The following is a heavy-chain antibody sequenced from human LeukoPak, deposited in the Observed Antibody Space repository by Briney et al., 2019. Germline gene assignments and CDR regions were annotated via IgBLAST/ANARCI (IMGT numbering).Heavy chain of an antibody. CDR1: GFTFSSYS. CDR3: ARTREQWQVLDY. D-gene: IGHD6-19*01. CDR2: ISSSGSTI. Sequence: PGGSLRLSCAASGFTFSSYSMNWVRQAPGKGLEWVSYISSSGSTIYYADSVKGRFTISRDNAKNSLYLQMNSLRDEDTAVYYCARTREQWQVLDYWGQGTLVTVSS. J-gene: IGHJ4*02. V-gene: IGHV3-48*02.